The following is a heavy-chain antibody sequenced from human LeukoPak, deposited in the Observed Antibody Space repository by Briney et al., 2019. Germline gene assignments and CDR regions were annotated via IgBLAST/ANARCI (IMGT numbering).Heavy chain of an antibody. CDR2: ISSSGSTI. V-gene: IGHV3-48*03. CDR1: GFTFSSYE. J-gene: IGHJ4*02. D-gene: IGHD2-21*01. CDR3: ARDVLGVVIAFDY. Sequence: PGGSLRLSCAASGFTFSSYEMNWVRQAPGKGLEWVSYISSSGSTIYYADSVKGRFTISRDNAKNSLYLQMNSLRAEDTAVYYCARDVLGVVIAFDYWGQGTLVTVSS.